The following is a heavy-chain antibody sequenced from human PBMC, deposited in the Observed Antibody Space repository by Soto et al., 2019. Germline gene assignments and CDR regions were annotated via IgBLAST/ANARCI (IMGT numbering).Heavy chain of an antibody. V-gene: IGHV1-3*01. CDR2: INAGNGNT. J-gene: IGHJ4*02. D-gene: IGHD2-15*01. Sequence: VNLSCKAAGYTFTSYAMHWARQAPGQRLEWMGWINAGNGNTKYSQKFQGRVTITRDTSASTAYMELSSLRSEDTAVYYCARDLGGWPDYWGQGTLVTVPQ. CDR1: GYTFTSYA. CDR3: ARDLGGWPDY.